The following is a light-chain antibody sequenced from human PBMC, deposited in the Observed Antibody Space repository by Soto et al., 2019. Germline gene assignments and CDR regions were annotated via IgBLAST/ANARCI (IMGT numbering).Light chain of an antibody. Sequence: QSALTQPPSASGSPGQSVTISCTGTSSDIGGYNSVSWYQQHPGKVPKLIIYAVNKRPSGVPDRFSGSKSGNTASLTVSGLQAEAEADYYCNSSTCSTNFVVFGGGTKVTVL. V-gene: IGLV2-8*01. J-gene: IGLJ2*01. CDR2: AVN. CDR1: SSDIGGYNS. CDR3: NSSTCSTNFVV.